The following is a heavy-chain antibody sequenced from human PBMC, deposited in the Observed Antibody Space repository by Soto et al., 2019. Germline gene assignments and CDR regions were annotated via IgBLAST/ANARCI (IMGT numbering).Heavy chain of an antibody. CDR1: GFSLSTSGVG. D-gene: IGHD3-3*01. Sequence: QITLKESGPTRVKPTQTLTLTCTFSGFSLSTSGVGVGWIRQPPGKALEWLALIYWDDDKRYSPSLKTRLTITTDTSKNEVVLTMTNMDPVDTATYYCAPSLWRGYKAWVDPWGQGTLVTVSS. CDR3: APSLWRGYKAWVDP. J-gene: IGHJ5*02. V-gene: IGHV2-5*02. CDR2: IYWDDDK.